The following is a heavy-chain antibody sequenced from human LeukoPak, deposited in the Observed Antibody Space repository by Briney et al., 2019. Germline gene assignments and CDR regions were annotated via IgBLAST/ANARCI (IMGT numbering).Heavy chain of an antibody. D-gene: IGHD3-3*01. CDR3: ARQLYITIFGVVIPHWFDP. Sequence: SETLFLTCTVSGGSISSSSYYWGWIRQPPGKGLEWIGSIYYSGSTYYNPSLKSRVTISVDTSKNQFSLKLSSVTAADTAVYYCARQLYITIFGVVIPHWFDPWGQGTLVTVSS. V-gene: IGHV4-39*01. CDR2: IYYSGST. CDR1: GGSISSSSYY. J-gene: IGHJ5*02.